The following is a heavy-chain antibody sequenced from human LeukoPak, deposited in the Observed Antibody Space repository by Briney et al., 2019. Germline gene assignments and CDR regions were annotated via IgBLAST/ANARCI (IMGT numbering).Heavy chain of an antibody. Sequence: EASVKVSCKASGYTFTSYGISWVRQAPGQGLEWMGWISAYNGNTNYAQKLQGRVTMTTDTSTSTAYMELRSLRSDDTAVYYCATIARPEILVDYWGQGTLVTVSS. D-gene: IGHD6-6*01. CDR2: ISAYNGNT. CDR3: ATIARPEILVDY. J-gene: IGHJ4*02. V-gene: IGHV1-18*01. CDR1: GYTFTSYG.